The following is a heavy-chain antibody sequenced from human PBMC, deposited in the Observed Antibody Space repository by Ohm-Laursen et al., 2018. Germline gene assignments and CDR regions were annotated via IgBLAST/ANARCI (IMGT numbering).Heavy chain of an antibody. CDR3: ASSPGMIRGAPAY. V-gene: IGHV4-59*04. CDR1: GGSISSYF. J-gene: IGHJ4*02. D-gene: IGHD3-10*01. CDR2: IYYSGST. Sequence: TLSLTCPVSGGSISSYFWSWIRQPPGKGLEWIGYIYYSGSTYYNPSLKSRVTISVDTSKNQFSLKVTSVTAADTAVYYCASSPGMIRGAPAYWGQGTLVTVSS.